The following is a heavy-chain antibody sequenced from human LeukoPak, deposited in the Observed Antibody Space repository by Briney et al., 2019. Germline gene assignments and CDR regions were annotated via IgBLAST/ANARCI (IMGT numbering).Heavy chain of an antibody. CDR1: GGSFSGYY. V-gene: IGHV4-34*01. Sequence: SETLSLTCAVYGGSFSGYYWSWIRRPPGKGLEWIGEINHSGSTNYNPSLKSRVTISVDTSKNQFSLKLSSVTAADTAVYYCARRNGDLTPYYYYGMDVWGQGTTVTVSS. J-gene: IGHJ6*02. D-gene: IGHD4-17*01. CDR2: INHSGST. CDR3: ARRNGDLTPYYYYGMDV.